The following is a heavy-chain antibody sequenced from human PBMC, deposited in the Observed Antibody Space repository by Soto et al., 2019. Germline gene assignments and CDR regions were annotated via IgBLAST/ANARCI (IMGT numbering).Heavy chain of an antibody. CDR2: ISGSGVST. J-gene: IGHJ3*02. CDR3: AKDWGGSGGAFDI. Sequence: EVQLLESGGGLVQPGGSLRLSCAASGFTFSSDVMSWVRQAPGKGLEWVSAISGSGVSTYYADSVKGRFAISRDSSKNTLYLKMNSLRAEDTAVYYCAKDWGGSGGAFDIWGQGTVVTVSS. CDR1: GFTFSSDV. V-gene: IGHV3-23*01. D-gene: IGHD1-26*01.